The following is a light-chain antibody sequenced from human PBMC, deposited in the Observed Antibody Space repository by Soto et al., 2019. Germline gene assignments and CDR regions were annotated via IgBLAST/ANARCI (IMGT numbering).Light chain of an antibody. V-gene: IGLV2-8*01. CDR2: EVT. J-gene: IGLJ2*01. Sequence: QSVLTQPPSASGSPGQSVTISCTGTSGDVGGYNYISWYQQHPGKAPKLMIYEVTKRPSGVPDRFSGSKSGNTASLTVSGLQTEDEADYYCSSFAGTSSLLFGGGTKLTVL. CDR1: SGDVGGYNY. CDR3: SSFAGTSSLL.